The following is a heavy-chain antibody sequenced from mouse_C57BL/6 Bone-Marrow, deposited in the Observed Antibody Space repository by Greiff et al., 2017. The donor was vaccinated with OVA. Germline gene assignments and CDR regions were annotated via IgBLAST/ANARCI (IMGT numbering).Heavy chain of an antibody. V-gene: IGHV1-22*01. CDR2: INPNNGGT. CDR3: ARWGGLRGYFDY. J-gene: IGHJ2*01. Sequence: EVKLQESGPELVKPGASVKMSCKASGYTFTDYNMHWVKQSHGKSLEWIGYINPNNGGTSYNQKFKGKATLTVNKSSSTAYMELRSLTSEDSAVYYCARWGGLRGYFDYGGQGTTLTVSS. CDR1: GYTFTDYN. D-gene: IGHD2-4*01.